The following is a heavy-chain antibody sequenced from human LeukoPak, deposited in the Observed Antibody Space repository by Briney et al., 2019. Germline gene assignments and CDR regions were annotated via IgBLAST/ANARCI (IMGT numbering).Heavy chain of an antibody. CDR3: AKDGAQYSSGPECDP. V-gene: IGHV3-23*01. CDR2: ISHDGMNA. CDR1: GLHFSGTA. D-gene: IGHD6-19*01. J-gene: IGHJ5*02. Sequence: GGSVRLSCAASGLHFSGTAMSWVRQAPGKGLEWVSAISHDGMNAYYADSVKGRFTISRDNSKKTVSLEMSSLTAADTGVYYCAKDGAQYSSGPECDPRGQGALVTVSP.